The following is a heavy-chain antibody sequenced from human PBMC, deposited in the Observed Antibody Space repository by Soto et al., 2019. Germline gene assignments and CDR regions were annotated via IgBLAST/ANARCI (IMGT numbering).Heavy chain of an antibody. CDR1: GGSISNSNW. V-gene: IGHV4-4*02. J-gene: IGHJ6*02. CDR2: IYHSGST. D-gene: IGHD3-10*01. Sequence: QVQLQESGPGLVKPSGTLYLTCAVSGGSISNSNWWGWVRQPPGKGLEWLGEIYHSGSTNYNPSLKRRITIAVDKSKNQYSLKRSSVTAAATAVYYCASERAFGETPPGYYYYGMDVWGEGTTVTVSS. CDR3: ASERAFGETPPGYYYYGMDV.